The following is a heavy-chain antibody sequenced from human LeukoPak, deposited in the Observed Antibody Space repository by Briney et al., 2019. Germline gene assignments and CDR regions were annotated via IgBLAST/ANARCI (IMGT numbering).Heavy chain of an antibody. D-gene: IGHD3-16*02. Sequence: PGRSLRLSCEVSGFTFSRFGFHWVRQAPDKGLEWVAVVSYDGSNKYYADSVKGRFTVSRDNSKNTLYLQMNSLRAEDTAVYYCAIGDSLGELSSSFEYWGQGTLVTVSS. V-gene: IGHV3-30*03. J-gene: IGHJ4*02. CDR1: GFTFSRFG. CDR2: VSYDGSNK. CDR3: AIGDSLGELSSSFEY.